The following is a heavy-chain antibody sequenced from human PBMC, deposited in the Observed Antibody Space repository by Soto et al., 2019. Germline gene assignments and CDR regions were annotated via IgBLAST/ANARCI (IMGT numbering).Heavy chain of an antibody. CDR2: INQDGGQK. CDR3: VRDGHCITTSCYGNWFDP. Sequence: SLRLSCAASGIRFTSSWMSWVRQAPGKGLEWVAHINQDGGQKYYVDSAKGRFTISRDNAKTSLYLQMNSLRAEDTAVFYCVRDGHCITTSCYGNWFDPWGQGTLVTVSS. J-gene: IGHJ5*02. D-gene: IGHD2-2*01. V-gene: IGHV3-7*01. CDR1: GIRFTSSW.